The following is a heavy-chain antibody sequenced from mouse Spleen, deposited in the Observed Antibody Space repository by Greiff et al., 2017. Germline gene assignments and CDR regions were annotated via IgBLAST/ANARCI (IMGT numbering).Heavy chain of an antibody. CDR3: AKQQLGLRAMDY. CDR2: IYPGSGNT. Sequence: LVESGAELVRPGASVKLSCKASGYTFTDYYINWVKQRPGQGLEWIARIYPGSGNTYYNEKFKGKATLTAEKSSSTAYMQLSSLTSEDSAVYFCAKQQLGLRAMDYWGQGTSVTVSS. V-gene: IGHV1-76*01. D-gene: IGHD3-1*01. J-gene: IGHJ4*01. CDR1: GYTFTDYY.